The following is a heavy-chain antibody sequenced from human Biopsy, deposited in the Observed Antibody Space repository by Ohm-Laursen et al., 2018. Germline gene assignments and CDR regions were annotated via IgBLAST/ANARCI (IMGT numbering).Heavy chain of an antibody. CDR2: ISFNSGTI. CDR3: AKDVEMFGELSFDS. CDR1: GFTFNNSW. J-gene: IGHJ4*02. Sequence: SLRLSCSASGFTFNNSWMHWVRQVPGKGLEWVSTISFNSGTIAYADSVKGRFTISRDSAKNSVYLQMNSLRAEDTALYYCAKDVEMFGELSFDSWGQGTLVTVSS. D-gene: IGHD3-10*02. V-gene: IGHV3-9*01.